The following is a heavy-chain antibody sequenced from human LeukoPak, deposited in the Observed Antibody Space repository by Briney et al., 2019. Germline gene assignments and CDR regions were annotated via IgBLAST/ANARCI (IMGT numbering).Heavy chain of an antibody. Sequence: FXXXSXXMHXVXQXPXXGLXWVAVISYDGSNKYYADSVKGRFTISRDNSKNTLYLQMNSLRAEDTAVYYCARDGPDSFDYWGQGTLVTVSS. J-gene: IGHJ4*02. CDR1: FXXXSXX. V-gene: IGHV3-30-3*01. D-gene: IGHD1-14*01. CDR3: ARDGPDSFDY. CDR2: ISYDGSNK.